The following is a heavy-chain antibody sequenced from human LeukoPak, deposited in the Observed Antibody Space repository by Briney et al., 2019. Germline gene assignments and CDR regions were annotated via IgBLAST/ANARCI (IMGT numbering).Heavy chain of an antibody. CDR2: LSGSVDST. D-gene: IGHD3-10*01. V-gene: IGHV3-23*01. Sequence: GGSLRLSCAASGFTFTSYAMSWGRQAPGTGLEAVSTLSGSVDSTYHAASVKGRFTISRDNSENTLYLQMNSLRAEETAVYYCAKSLSRGSGSYYSSYSYFGMDVWGKGTTVTVSS. CDR3: AKSLSRGSGSYYSSYSYFGMDV. CDR1: GFTFTSYA. J-gene: IGHJ6*04.